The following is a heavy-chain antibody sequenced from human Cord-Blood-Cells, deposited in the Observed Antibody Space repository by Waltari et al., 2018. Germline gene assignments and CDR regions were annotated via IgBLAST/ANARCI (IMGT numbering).Heavy chain of an antibody. CDR2: INAGNGNT. J-gene: IGHJ1*01. CDR1: GYTFTSYA. V-gene: IGHV1-3*01. D-gene: IGHD7-27*01. CDR3: AGDGEPVRGTNFLQR. Sequence: QVQLVQSGAEVKKPGASVKVSCKASGYTFTSYAMHWVRQAPGQRLEWMGWINAGNGNTKYSQKFQGRVTITRDTSASTAYMELSSLRTKDTAVYYCAGDGEPVRGTNFLQRRSQAMPVSVSS.